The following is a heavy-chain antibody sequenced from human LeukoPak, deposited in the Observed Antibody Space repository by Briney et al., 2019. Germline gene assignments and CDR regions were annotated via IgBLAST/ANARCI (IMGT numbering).Heavy chain of an antibody. J-gene: IGHJ1*01. CDR3: ATTLDYDSSGYYLEYFQH. CDR2: ISYDESDK. D-gene: IGHD3-22*01. V-gene: IGHV3-30*03. Sequence: GGSLRLSCATSGFTFSTYGMHWVRQAPGKGLEWVATISYDESDKYSADSVKGRFTISRDNSKNTLYLQMNSLRAEDTAVYYCATTLDYDSSGYYLEYFQHWGQGTLVTVSS. CDR1: GFTFSTYG.